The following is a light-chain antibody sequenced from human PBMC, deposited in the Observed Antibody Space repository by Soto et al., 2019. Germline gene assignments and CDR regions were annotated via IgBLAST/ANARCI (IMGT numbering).Light chain of an antibody. J-gene: IGKJ3*01. CDR2: DAS. CDR1: QRVSSY. CDR3: QQRSNWPPFT. Sequence: NVFPQSPAPPSLSPGERATLSCRASQRVSSYLAWYQQKPGQAPRLLIYDASNRATGIPARFSGSGSGTDFTLTISSLEPEDFAVYYCQQRSNWPPFTFGPGTKVDIK. V-gene: IGKV3-11*01.